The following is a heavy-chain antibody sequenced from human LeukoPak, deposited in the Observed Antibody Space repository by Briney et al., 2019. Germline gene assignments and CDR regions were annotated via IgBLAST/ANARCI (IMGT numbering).Heavy chain of an antibody. J-gene: IGHJ4*02. D-gene: IGHD3-3*01. CDR2: ISSSSSYI. CDR3: ARGPYDFWSGYYLSY. V-gene: IGHV3-21*01. CDR1: GFTFSSYS. Sequence: GGSLRLSCAASGFTFSSYSMSWVRQAPGKGLEWVSSISSSSSYIYYADSVKGRFTISRDNAKNSLYLQMNSLRAEDTAVYYCARGPYDFWSGYYLSYWGQGTLVTVSS.